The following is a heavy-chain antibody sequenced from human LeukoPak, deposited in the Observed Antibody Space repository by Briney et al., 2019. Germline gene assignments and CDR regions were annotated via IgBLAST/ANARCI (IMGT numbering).Heavy chain of an antibody. CDR3: ARVWASYYGSGSYHYYFDY. CDR2: MSPNSDQT. J-gene: IGHJ4*02. CDR1: GYTFTKFD. V-gene: IGHV1-8*01. Sequence: ASVKVSCKASGYTFTKFDINWVRQAPGQGLEWMGWMSPNSDQTGYAQKFQGRVTMTRNTSISTAYMELSSLRSEDTAVYYCARVWASYYGSGSYHYYFDYWGQGTLVTVSS. D-gene: IGHD3-10*01.